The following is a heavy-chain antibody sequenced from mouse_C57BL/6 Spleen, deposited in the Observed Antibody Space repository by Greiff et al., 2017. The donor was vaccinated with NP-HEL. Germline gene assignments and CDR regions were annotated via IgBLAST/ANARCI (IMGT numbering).Heavy chain of an antibody. CDR1: GYTFTDYY. CDR2: INPNNGGT. J-gene: IGHJ2*01. CDR3: ARDWEEVSYFDY. Sequence: EVQLQQSGPELVKPGASVKISCKASGYTFTDYYMNWVKQSHGKSLEWIGDINPNNGGTSYNQKFKGKATLTVDKSSSTAYMELRSLTSEDSAVYYCARDWEEVSYFDYWGQGTTLTVSS. D-gene: IGHD4-1*01. V-gene: IGHV1-26*01.